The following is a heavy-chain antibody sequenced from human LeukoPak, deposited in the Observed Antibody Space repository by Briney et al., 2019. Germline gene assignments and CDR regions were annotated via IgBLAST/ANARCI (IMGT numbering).Heavy chain of an antibody. D-gene: IGHD1-1*01. V-gene: IGHV1-69*13. CDR2: IIPIFGTA. CDR1: GGTFSSYA. Sequence: ASVKVSCKASGGTFSSYAISWVRQAPGQGLEWMGGIIPIFGTANYAQKFQGRVTITADESTSIAYMELSSLRSEDTAVYYCAREMGIRWNDVVDYWGQGTLVTVSS. CDR3: AREMGIRWNDVVDY. J-gene: IGHJ4*02.